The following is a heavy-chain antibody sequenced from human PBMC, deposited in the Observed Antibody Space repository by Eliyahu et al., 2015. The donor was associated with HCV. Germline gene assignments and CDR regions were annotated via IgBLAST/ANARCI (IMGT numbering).Heavy chain of an antibody. Sequence: QVQQEPWGAGLLKPSETLSLSCTVHGGPFSAYSWSCIXQPPGKGLEWIGEITHSGSTNYKPSLKRRVTISMDTSKNQFSLKVNSVTAADTAVYYCAVVPAAVGSFYNWFDPWGQGTLVTVSS. CDR3: AVVPAAVGSFYNWFDP. CDR2: ITHSGST. D-gene: IGHD2-2*01. V-gene: IGHV4-34*02. J-gene: IGHJ5*02. CDR1: GGPFSAYS.